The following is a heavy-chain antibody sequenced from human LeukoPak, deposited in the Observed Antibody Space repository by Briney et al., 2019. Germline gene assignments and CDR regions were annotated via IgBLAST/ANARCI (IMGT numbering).Heavy chain of an antibody. CDR2: ISSSSSYI. V-gene: IGHV3-21*01. CDR1: GFTFSSYS. CDR3: ARDHYYDSSGYYYGFDY. Sequence: GGSLRLSCAASGFTFSSYSMNWVRQAPGKGLEWVSSISSSSSYIYYADSVKGRFTIARDNAKNSLYLQMNSLRAEDTVVYYCARDHYYDSSGYYYGFDYWGQGTLVTVSS. J-gene: IGHJ4*02. D-gene: IGHD3-22*01.